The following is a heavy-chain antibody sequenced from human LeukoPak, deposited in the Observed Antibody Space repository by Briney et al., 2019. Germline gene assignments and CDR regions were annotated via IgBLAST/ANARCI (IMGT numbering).Heavy chain of an antibody. CDR2: IYYSGST. J-gene: IGHJ4*02. Sequence: SETLSLTCTVSGGSISSNYWNWIRQPPGKGLEWIGYIYYSGSTTYNPSHKSRVTISVDTSKSQFSLRLTSVTAADTAVYYCASGSAVAAAGDYWGQGTPVTVSS. V-gene: IGHV4-59*01. CDR1: GGSISSNY. CDR3: ASGSAVAAAGDY. D-gene: IGHD6-13*01.